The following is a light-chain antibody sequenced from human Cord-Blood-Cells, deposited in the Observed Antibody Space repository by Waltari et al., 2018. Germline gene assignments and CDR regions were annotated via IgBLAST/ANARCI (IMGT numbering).Light chain of an antibody. CDR2: GAT. CDR1: QSVSSSY. CDR3: QQSGA. J-gene: IGKJ1*01. V-gene: IGKV3-20*01. Sequence: EIVLTQSPGTLSLSPGERATLSCRASQSVSSSYLAWYQQKPGQAHRLLSYGATSRATGIPDCFSGSWSATDFTLTISRLEPGDFAVYYCQQSGAFGQGTKLEIK.